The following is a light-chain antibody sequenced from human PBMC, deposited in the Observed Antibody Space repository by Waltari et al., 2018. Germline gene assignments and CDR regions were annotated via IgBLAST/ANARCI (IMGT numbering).Light chain of an antibody. CDR2: KAS. J-gene: IGKJ1*01. V-gene: IGKV1-5*03. CDR1: QSISSG. Sequence: DIQMTQSPSTLSASVGDRSTITCRASQSISSGLAWYQQKPGKAPKLLIYKASSLESGVPSRFRGSGSGTEFTLTISSLQPDDFATYYCQQYNSYTWTFGQGTKVEIK. CDR3: QQYNSYTWT.